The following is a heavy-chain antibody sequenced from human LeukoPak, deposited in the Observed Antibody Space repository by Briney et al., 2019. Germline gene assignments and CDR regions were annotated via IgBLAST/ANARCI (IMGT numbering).Heavy chain of an antibody. CDR2: IRYDGSNK. D-gene: IGHD5-12*01. CDR3: AKGGGYEAQYYYYYLDV. J-gene: IGHJ6*03. CDR1: GFTFRRYG. V-gene: IGHV3-30*02. Sequence: GGSLRLSCAASGFTFRRYGMSWVRQAPGKGLEWVAFIRYDGSNKYYADSVKGRFTVSRDNSKNTLYLQMKSLRAEDTAVYYCAKGGGYEAQYYYYYLDVWGKGTTVTISS.